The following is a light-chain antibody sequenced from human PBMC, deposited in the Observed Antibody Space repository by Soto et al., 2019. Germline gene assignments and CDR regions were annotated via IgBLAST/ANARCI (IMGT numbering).Light chain of an antibody. V-gene: IGLV1-51*01. CDR1: SSNIGNDY. CDR2: END. Sequence: QSVLTQPPSVSAAPGQKVTISCSGGSSNIGNDYVAWYLQLPGAAPKLLIYENDKQPSEIPDRFSGSKSGTSATLGISGLQTRAEADYYCVTLDSTLTAVVFGVGTKLTVL. CDR3: VTLDSTLTAVV. J-gene: IGLJ3*02.